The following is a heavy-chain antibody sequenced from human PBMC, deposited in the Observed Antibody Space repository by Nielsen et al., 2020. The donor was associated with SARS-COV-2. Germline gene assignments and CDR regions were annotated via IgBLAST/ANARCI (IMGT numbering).Heavy chain of an antibody. CDR3: ARGLRAASYALDI. V-gene: IGHV3-33*01. J-gene: IGHJ3*02. Sequence: VRHMPGKGLEWVAVIWYDGSNKYYADSVKGRFTISRDNSKNTLYLQMNSLRAEDTAVYYCARGLRAASYALDIWGQGTMVTVSS. D-gene: IGHD2-15*01. CDR2: IWYDGSNK.